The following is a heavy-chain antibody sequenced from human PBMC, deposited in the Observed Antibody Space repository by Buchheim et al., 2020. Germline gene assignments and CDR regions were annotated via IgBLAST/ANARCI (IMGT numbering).Heavy chain of an antibody. CDR3: ARDWSSSWYH. CDR2: ISYDGSNK. J-gene: IGHJ5*02. CDR1: GFTFSSYA. D-gene: IGHD6-13*01. Sequence: QVQLVESGGGVVQPGRSLRLSCAASGFTFSSYAMHWVRQAPGKGLEWVAVISYDGSNKYYADSVKGRFTISRDNSKNTLYLQMNSLRAEDTAVYYCARDWSSSWYHWGQGTL. V-gene: IGHV3-30-3*01.